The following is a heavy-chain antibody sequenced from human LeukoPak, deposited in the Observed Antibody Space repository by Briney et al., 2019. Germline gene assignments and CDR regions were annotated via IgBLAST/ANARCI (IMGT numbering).Heavy chain of an antibody. Sequence: GGSLRLSCTASGFTFGDYAMSWFRQAPGKGLEWVGSIRSKAYGGTTEYAASVKGRFTISRDGSKSIAYLQMNSLKTEDTAVYYCTRDPGYSYGEDAFDIWGQGTMVTVSS. CDR3: TRDPGYSYGEDAFDI. D-gene: IGHD5-18*01. V-gene: IGHV3-49*01. J-gene: IGHJ3*02. CDR1: GFTFGDYA. CDR2: IRSKAYGGTT.